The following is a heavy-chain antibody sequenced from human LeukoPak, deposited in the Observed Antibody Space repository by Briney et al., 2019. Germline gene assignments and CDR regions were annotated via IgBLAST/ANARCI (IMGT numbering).Heavy chain of an antibody. CDR2: ISATGDST. Sequence: GGSLRLSCAVSGFRFDNYAMSWVRQAPGKGLDWVSTISATGDSTYYADSVKGRFTVSRHNSKNTVYLQLNSLSAEDTAVYYCYGEGYWGQGTLVTVSS. CDR3: YGEGY. CDR1: GFRFDNYA. V-gene: IGHV3-23*01. J-gene: IGHJ4*02. D-gene: IGHD4/OR15-4a*01.